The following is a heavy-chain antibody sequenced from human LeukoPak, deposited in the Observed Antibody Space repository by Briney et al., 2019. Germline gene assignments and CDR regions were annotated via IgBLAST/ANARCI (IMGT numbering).Heavy chain of an antibody. CDR1: GGSISSGDYY. V-gene: IGHV4-30-4*01. D-gene: IGHD2-2*01. CDR2: IYYSGST. CDR3: ARGHGKFRPSSTSCCNWFDP. Sequence: PSETLSLTCTVSGGSISSGDYYWSWIRQPPGKGLEWIGYIYYSGSTYYNPSLKSRVTISVDTSRNQFSLKLSSVTAADTAVYYCARGHGKFRPSSTSCCNWFDPWGQGTLVTVSS. J-gene: IGHJ5*02.